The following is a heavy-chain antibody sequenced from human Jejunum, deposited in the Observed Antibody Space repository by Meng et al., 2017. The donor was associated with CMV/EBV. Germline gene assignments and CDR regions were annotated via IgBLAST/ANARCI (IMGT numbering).Heavy chain of an antibody. V-gene: IGHV4-30-4*01. CDR1: MTNGDHY. J-gene: IGHJ6*02. Sequence: MTNGDHYWSWIRQPPGRGLEWIGYIYNSGSAYYNPSLESRITISLDTSKDQFSLNLSSVTAADTAVYHCARGTRTSTIYYYYYGMDVWGQGTTVTVSS. CDR3: ARGTRTSTIYYYYYGMDV. CDR2: IYNSGSA. D-gene: IGHD1-1*01.